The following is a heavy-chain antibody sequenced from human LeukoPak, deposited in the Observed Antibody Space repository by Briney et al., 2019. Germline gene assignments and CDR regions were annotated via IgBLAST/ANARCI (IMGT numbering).Heavy chain of an antibody. Sequence: SGPTLVKPTQTLTLTCTFSGFSLSTSAVGVGWIRQPPGKALEWLALIYWNDDKRYSPSLKSRLTITKDTSKNQVLLTMTNMDPLDTATYYCAHYYDSSGYYYESLYYFDYWGQGTLVTVSS. CDR1: GFSLSTSAVG. J-gene: IGHJ4*02. V-gene: IGHV2-5*01. CDR3: AHYYDSSGYYYESLYYFDY. CDR2: IYWNDDK. D-gene: IGHD3-22*01.